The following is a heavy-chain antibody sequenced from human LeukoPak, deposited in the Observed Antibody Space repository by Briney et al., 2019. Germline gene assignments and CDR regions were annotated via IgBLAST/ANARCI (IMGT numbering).Heavy chain of an antibody. J-gene: IGHJ4*02. D-gene: IGHD3/OR15-3a*01. V-gene: IGHV3-7*01. CDR2: IKGDGSEK. CDR3: ARDWTDVNGVGRALDY. CDR1: GFTFSSYD. Sequence: GGSLRLSCAASGFTFSSYDMHWVRQAPGKGLEWVANIKGDGSEKKYVDSVEGRFTISRDNAKNSLYLQMNSLRAEDTALYYCARDWTDVNGVGRALDYWGQGTLVTVSS.